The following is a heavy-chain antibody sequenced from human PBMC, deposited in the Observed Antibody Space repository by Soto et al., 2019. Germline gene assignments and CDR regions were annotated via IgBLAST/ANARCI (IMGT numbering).Heavy chain of an antibody. D-gene: IGHD3-22*01. CDR3: AKSLRYDSSGYYFDY. CDR2: ISGSGGST. V-gene: IGHV3-23*01. J-gene: IGHJ4*02. CDR1: GFTFSRYA. Sequence: GGSLRLSCAASGFTFSRYAMSWVRQAPGKGLEWVSAISGSGGSTYYADSVKGRFTISRDNSKNTLYLQMNSLRAEDTAVYYCAKSLRYDSSGYYFDYWGQGTLVTVSS.